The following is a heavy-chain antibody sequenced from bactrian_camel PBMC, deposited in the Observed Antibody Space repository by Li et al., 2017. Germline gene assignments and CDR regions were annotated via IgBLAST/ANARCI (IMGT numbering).Heavy chain of an antibody. CDR2: IYSDGSST. Sequence: HVQLVESGGGLVQPGGSLRLSCAASGFTFSRNSMSWVRQAPGKGLEWVSGIYSDGSSTYYADSVKGRSTISRDNDKNTLYLQLNRLKIEDAAMYYCANSGSQFCSGGYCYTAYFRYWGQGTQVTVS. D-gene: IGHD2*01. J-gene: IGHJ4*01. CDR1: GFTFSRNS. V-gene: IGHV3S6*01. CDR3: ANSGSQFCSGGYCYTAYFRY.